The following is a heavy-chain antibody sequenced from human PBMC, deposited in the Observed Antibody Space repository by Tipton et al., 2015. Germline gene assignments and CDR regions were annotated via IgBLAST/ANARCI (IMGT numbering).Heavy chain of an antibody. CDR1: GGSISSYY. CDR2: IYYSGST. Sequence: TLSLTCTVSGGSISSYYWSWIRQPPGKGLEWIGYIYYSGSTNYNPSLKSRVTISVGTPKNQFSLKLSSVTAADTAVYYCARGHYVSRMDVWGQGTTVTVSS. CDR3: ARGHYVSRMDV. V-gene: IGHV4-59*01. J-gene: IGHJ6*02. D-gene: IGHD3-10*01.